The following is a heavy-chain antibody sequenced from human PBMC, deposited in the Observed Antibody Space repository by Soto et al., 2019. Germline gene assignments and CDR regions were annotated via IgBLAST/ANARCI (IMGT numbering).Heavy chain of an antibody. J-gene: IGHJ4*02. Sequence: LSLTCAVYGGSFGGYYWSWIRQPPGKGLEWIGEINHSGSTNYNPSLKSRVTISVDTSKNQFSLKLSSVTAADTAVYYCASPGYSSGWYKGFDYWGQGTLVTVSS. V-gene: IGHV4-34*01. D-gene: IGHD6-19*01. CDR2: INHSGST. CDR1: GGSFGGYY. CDR3: ASPGYSSGWYKGFDY.